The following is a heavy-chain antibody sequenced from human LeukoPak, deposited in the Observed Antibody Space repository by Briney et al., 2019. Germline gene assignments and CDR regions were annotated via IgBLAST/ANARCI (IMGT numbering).Heavy chain of an antibody. Sequence: SETLSLTCTVSGGSISSYYWSWIRQPPGKGLEWIGYIYYSGSTNYNPSLKSRVTISVDTSKNQFSLKLRSVTAADTAVYYCARQFRGANTHFDYWGQGTLVTVSS. J-gene: IGHJ4*02. CDR1: GGSISSYY. CDR2: IYYSGST. V-gene: IGHV4-59*08. CDR3: ARQFRGANTHFDY. D-gene: IGHD3-16*01.